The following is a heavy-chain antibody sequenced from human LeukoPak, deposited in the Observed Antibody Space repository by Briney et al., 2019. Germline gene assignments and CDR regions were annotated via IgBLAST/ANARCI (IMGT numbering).Heavy chain of an antibody. CDR3: ARYCSSSCPEYYFDY. V-gene: IGHV3-7*01. D-gene: IGHD2-2*01. CDR1: GFTFSTYW. J-gene: IGHJ4*02. CDR2: IKQDGSEK. Sequence: GGSLRLSCAASGFTFSTYWMSWVRQAPGKGLEWVANIKQDGSEKRYVDSVKGRFTISRDNAKSSLYLQMNSLRAEDTAIYYCARYCSSSCPEYYFDYWGQGTLVTVSS.